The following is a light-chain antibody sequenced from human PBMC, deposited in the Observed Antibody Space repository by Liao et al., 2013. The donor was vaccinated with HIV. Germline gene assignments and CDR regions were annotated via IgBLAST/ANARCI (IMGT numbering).Light chain of an antibody. V-gene: IGLV3-1*01. CDR3: QVWDNRDFYV. Sequence: SYELTQPPSVSVSPGQTASITCSGHKLEDKYVCWYQQKPGQSPVMVMSQDNKRPSGIPERFSGSNSGNTATLTISRVEAGDEADYYCQVWDNRDFYVFGTGTQVTVL. J-gene: IGLJ1*01. CDR1: KLEDKY. CDR2: QDN.